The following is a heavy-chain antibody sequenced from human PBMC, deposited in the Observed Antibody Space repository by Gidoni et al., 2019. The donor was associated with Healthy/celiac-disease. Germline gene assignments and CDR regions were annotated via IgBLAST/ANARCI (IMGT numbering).Heavy chain of an antibody. CDR3: ARHDFWSGYQPAPRYYYYYGMDV. J-gene: IGHJ6*02. CDR1: GGTFSSYA. V-gene: IGHV1-69*06. CDR2: IIPIFGTA. Sequence: QVQLVQSGAEVKKPGSSVKVSCKASGGTFSSYAISWVRQAPGQGLEWMGGIIPIFGTANDAQKFQGRVTITADKSTSTAYMELSSLRSEDTAVYYCARHDFWSGYQPAPRYYYYYGMDVWGQGTTVTVSS. D-gene: IGHD3-3*01.